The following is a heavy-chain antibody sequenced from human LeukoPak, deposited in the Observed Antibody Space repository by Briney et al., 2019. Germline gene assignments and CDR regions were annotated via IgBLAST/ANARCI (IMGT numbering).Heavy chain of an antibody. D-gene: IGHD6-19*01. Sequence: ASVKVPCKASGYTFTSYGISWVRQAPGQGLEWMGWISAYNGNTNYAQKLQGRVTMTTDTSTSTAYMELRSLRSDDTAVYYCARDQWLGDAFDIWDQGTMVTVSS. CDR3: ARDQWLGDAFDI. CDR2: ISAYNGNT. J-gene: IGHJ3*02. CDR1: GYTFTSYG. V-gene: IGHV1-18*01.